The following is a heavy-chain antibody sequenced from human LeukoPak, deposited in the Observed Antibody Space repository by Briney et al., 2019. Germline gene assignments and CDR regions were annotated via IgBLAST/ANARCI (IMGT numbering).Heavy chain of an antibody. CDR2: ISYDGSNK. V-gene: IGHV3-30-3*01. CDR3: ATLQGYYGSGSIDY. CDR1: GFTFSSYA. Sequence: PGRSLRLSCAASGFTFSSYAMHWVRQAPGKGLEGVAVISYDGSNKYYADSVKGRFTISRDNSKNTLYLQMNSLRAEDTAVYYCATLQGYYGSGSIDYWGQGTLVTVSS. J-gene: IGHJ4*02. D-gene: IGHD3-10*01.